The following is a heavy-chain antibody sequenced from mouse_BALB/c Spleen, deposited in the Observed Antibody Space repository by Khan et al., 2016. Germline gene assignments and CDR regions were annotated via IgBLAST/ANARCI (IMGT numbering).Heavy chain of an antibody. D-gene: IGHD2-4*01. CDR1: GFNIKDTY. CDR3: ARGVYDYGFAD. V-gene: IGHV14-3*02. J-gene: IGHJ3*01. Sequence: EVQLQESGAELVKPGASVKLSCTVSGFNIKDTYIHWVKQRPEQGLEWIGRIDPADDNTRYDPKFQGKATITADTSSNTAYLQLSSLTSDDTAVYYCARGVYDYGFADWGQGTLVTVSA. CDR2: IDPADDNT.